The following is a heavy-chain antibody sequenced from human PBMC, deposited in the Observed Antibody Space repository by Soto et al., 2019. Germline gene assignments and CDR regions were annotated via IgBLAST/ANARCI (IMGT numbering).Heavy chain of an antibody. CDR1: GFTFSSSA. Sequence: GGSLRLSCAASGFTFSSSAMTWVRQAPGMGLEWVSCITSSLTSTYYADSVKGRLTISRDNSKSILYLQMNSLRAEDTALYYCAAAFLAAEIDFWGHGTLVTRLL. CDR2: ITSSLTST. D-gene: IGHD6-13*01. J-gene: IGHJ4*01. V-gene: IGHV3-23*01. CDR3: AAAFLAAEIDF.